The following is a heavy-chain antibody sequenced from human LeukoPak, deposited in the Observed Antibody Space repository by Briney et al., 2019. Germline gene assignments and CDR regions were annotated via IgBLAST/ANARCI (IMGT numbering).Heavy chain of an antibody. D-gene: IGHD5-18*01. Sequence: GGSLRLSCAASGFTVSNNYMSWVRQAPGKGLEWVSLIYSGGSTYYADSVKGRFTISRDNSKNTLYLQMNSLRAEDTAVYYCAKVTGGYSYGYKGPFDYWGQGTLVTVSS. CDR1: GFTVSNNY. CDR2: IYSGGST. CDR3: AKVTGGYSYGYKGPFDY. J-gene: IGHJ4*02. V-gene: IGHV3-53*01.